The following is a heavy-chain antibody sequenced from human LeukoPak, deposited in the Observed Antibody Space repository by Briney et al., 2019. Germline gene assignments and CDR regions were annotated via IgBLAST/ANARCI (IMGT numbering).Heavy chain of an antibody. Sequence: ASVKVSCKTSGGTFSGYAISWIRQAPGQGLEWMGGIIPIFGTTNYAQNFQDRVTITEDESTSTAHMDLSSLRSEDTAIYYCAGGGYSTSTAYYYYYMDVWGKGTTVTVSS. CDR3: AGGGYSTSTAYYYYYMDV. CDR2: IIPIFGTT. V-gene: IGHV1-69*13. J-gene: IGHJ6*03. CDR1: GGTFSGYA. D-gene: IGHD5-12*01.